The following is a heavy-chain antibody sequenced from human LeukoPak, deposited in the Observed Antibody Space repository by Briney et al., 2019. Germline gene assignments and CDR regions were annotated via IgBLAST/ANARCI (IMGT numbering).Heavy chain of an antibody. CDR1: GFTFGDYA. Sequence: GGSLRLSCTASGFTFGDYAMSWVRQAPGKGLEWVGFSRSKAYGGTTEYAASVKGRFTISRDDSKSIAYLQMNSLKTEDTAVYYCTRNPLRGYSGYDYALDYWGQGTLVTVSS. CDR2: SRSKAYGGTT. D-gene: IGHD5-12*01. CDR3: TRNPLRGYSGYDYALDY. V-gene: IGHV3-49*04. J-gene: IGHJ4*02.